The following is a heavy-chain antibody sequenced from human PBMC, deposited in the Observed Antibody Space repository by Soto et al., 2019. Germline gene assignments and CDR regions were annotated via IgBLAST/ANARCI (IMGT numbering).Heavy chain of an antibody. CDR1: GFSLSTNGVG. CDR3: AHRRGFRGITFDY. CDR2: IYWDDDK. D-gene: IGHD3-10*01. Sequence: QITLKESGPTLVKPTQTLTLTCTFSGFSLSTNGVGVGWIRQPPGKALEWLALIYWDDDKRYSPSLKSRLTITKGTSKHQVVLTMTNMDPVDTASYYCAHRRGFRGITFDYWGQGMLVTVSS. V-gene: IGHV2-5*02. J-gene: IGHJ4*02.